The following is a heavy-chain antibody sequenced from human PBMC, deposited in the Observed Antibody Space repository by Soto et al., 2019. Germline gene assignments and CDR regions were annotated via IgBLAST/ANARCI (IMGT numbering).Heavy chain of an antibody. CDR1: GFSLSADGVG. D-gene: IGHD2-2*01. V-gene: IGHV2-5*02. CDR3: AHAYGGPSWPNDAFDV. CDR2: IYWDDDT. J-gene: IGHJ3*01. Sequence: ITLKESGPTLVKPTQTLTLTCSFSGFSLSADGVGVGWIRQPPGKALEWLALIYWDDDTRYRPSLKSRLTITKDSSNNPVVLIMTSMDPVDTATYSCAHAYGGPSWPNDAFDVWGQGTVVTVSS.